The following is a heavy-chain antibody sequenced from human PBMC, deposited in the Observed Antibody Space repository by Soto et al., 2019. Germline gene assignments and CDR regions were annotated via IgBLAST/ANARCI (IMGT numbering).Heavy chain of an antibody. CDR3: AKDLGDILTGYYDAFDI. CDR2: ISGSGGST. CDR1: GFTFSSYA. D-gene: IGHD3-9*01. Sequence: GGSLRLSCAASGFTFSSYAMSWVRQAPGKGLEWVSAISGSGGSTYYADSVKGRFTISRDNSKNTLYLQMNSLRAEDTAVYYCAKDLGDILTGYYDAFDIWGQGTMVTVSS. J-gene: IGHJ3*02. V-gene: IGHV3-23*01.